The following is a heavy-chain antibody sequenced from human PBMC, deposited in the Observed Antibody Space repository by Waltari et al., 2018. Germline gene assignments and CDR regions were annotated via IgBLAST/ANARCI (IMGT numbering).Heavy chain of an antibody. J-gene: IGHJ6*03. CDR3: ARDRYYYGSGSYDYYYYMDV. D-gene: IGHD3-10*01. CDR1: GGTFSSYA. CDR2: IIPIFGTA. V-gene: IGHV1-69*05. Sequence: QVQLVQSGAEVKKPGSSVKVSCKASGGTFSSYAISWVRQATGQGLEWMGGIIPIFGTANYAQKFQGRVTITTDESTSTAYMELSSLRSEDTAVYYCARDRYYYGSGSYDYYYYMDVWGKGTTVTVSS.